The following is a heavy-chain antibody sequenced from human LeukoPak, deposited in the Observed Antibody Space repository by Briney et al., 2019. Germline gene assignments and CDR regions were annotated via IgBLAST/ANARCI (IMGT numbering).Heavy chain of an antibody. CDR3: ARHGDLLSPFQT. CDR2: INYSGST. CDR1: GGPISSTSYY. Sequence: SSETLSLTCTVSGGPISSTSYYWGRICQPPGKGREWIGTINYSGSTYYNPSLKSRVTISVHTSKSHISLNLNSLNAAHTAMYYCARHGDLLSPFQTWGQGTLVTVSS. V-gene: IGHV4-39*01. D-gene: IGHD2-21*02. J-gene: IGHJ5*02.